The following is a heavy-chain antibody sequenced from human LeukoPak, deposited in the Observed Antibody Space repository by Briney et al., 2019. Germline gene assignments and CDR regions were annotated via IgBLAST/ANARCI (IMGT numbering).Heavy chain of an antibody. V-gene: IGHV4-39*01. J-gene: IGHJ4*02. CDR2: MYYSGNT. CDR3: ARYDYGGLNFDH. Sequence: TSEPLSLICTFSGGSINHSSYYWGWIRQPPGKGLEYIVSMYYSGNTYYNPSLKSRVTISVDTSKNQFSLRLRSVTAADTAVYYCARYDYGGLNFDHWGQGTLVTVSS. D-gene: IGHD4-23*01. CDR1: GGSINHSSYY.